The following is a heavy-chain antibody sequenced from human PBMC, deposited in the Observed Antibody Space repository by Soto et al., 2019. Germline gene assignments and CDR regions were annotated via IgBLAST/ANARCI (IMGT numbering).Heavy chain of an antibody. CDR3: ARGSKVVTGIGDY. CDR2: INPNSGGT. J-gene: IGHJ4*02. V-gene: IGHV1-2*02. CDR1: GYTFTGYY. Sequence: ASVKVSCKASGYTFTGYYMHWVRQAPGQGLEWMGWINPNSGGTNYAQKFQGRVTMTRDTSISTAYMELSRLRSDDTAVYYCARGSKVVTGIGDYWGQGTLVTVSS. D-gene: IGHD2-15*01.